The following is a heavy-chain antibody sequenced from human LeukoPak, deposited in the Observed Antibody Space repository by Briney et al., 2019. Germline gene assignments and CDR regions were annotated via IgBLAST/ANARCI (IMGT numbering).Heavy chain of an antibody. D-gene: IGHD5-12*01. CDR2: INHSGII. J-gene: IGHJ4*02. Sequence: SETLSLTCAVYGGSFSDYYWSWIRQPPGKGLEWIGEINHSGIINHNPSLKSRVTISVDTSKNEISLKVTSVSAADTAVYYCASVALATSNFNYWGQGTLVTVSS. CDR3: ASVALATSNFNY. CDR1: GGSFSDYY. V-gene: IGHV4-34*01.